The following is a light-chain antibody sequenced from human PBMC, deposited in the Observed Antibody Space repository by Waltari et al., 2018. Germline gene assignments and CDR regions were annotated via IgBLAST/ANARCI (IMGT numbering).Light chain of an antibody. CDR1: SGDVGPYTY. CDR2: GVT. V-gene: IGLV2-14*03. Sequence: QSALTQPPSGSGSPGRSLTTPCPGPSGDVGPYTYVPWYQHHPGRAPRLMIYGVTIRPSGVSIRFSGSKSGNTASLTISGLQPEDEAYYYCSSYTTSDTLVFAGGTKLTVL. CDR3: SSYTTSDTLV. J-gene: IGLJ2*01.